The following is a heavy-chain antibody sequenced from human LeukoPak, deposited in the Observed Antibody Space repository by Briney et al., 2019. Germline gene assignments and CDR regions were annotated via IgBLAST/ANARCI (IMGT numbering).Heavy chain of an antibody. D-gene: IGHD2-2*01. Sequence: GGSLRLSCAASGFTFSSYWMSWVRQAPGKGLEWVANIKQDGSEKYYVDSVKGRFTISRDNAKNSLYLQMNSLRAEDTAVYYCARGPPTRYQLLRFDPWGQGTLVTVSS. CDR3: ARGPPTRYQLLRFDP. V-gene: IGHV3-7*01. J-gene: IGHJ5*02. CDR1: GFTFSSYW. CDR2: IKQDGSEK.